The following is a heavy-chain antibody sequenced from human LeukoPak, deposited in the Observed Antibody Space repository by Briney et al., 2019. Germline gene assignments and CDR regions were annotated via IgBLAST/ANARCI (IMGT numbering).Heavy chain of an antibody. V-gene: IGHV3-33*01. J-gene: IGHJ5*02. D-gene: IGHD6-13*01. CDR3: VRGVGVSRFNYFDP. CDR1: GFTFSSFG. Sequence: GGSLRLSCAASGFTFSSFGMHCVRQAPGKGLEWVAVIWEDASNKYYADSVKGRFTISRDNSKNTLFLQMHSLRDDDTAVYYCVRGVGVSRFNYFDPWGQGTLVIVSS. CDR2: IWEDASNK.